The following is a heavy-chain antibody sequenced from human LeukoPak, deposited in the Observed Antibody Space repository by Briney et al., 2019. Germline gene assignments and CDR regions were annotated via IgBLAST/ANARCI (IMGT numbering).Heavy chain of an antibody. CDR3: ARVVSGTYHFDY. CDR2: ISSSGSTI. CDR1: GLTFSGYY. D-gene: IGHD1-26*01. Sequence: PGGSLRLSCATSGLTFSGYYMSWIRQPPGKGLEWVSYISSSGSTIYYADSMKGRFTISRDNANNSLYLQMNSLRAEDTAVYYCARVVSGTYHFDYWGQGTLVTVSS. J-gene: IGHJ4*02. V-gene: IGHV3-11*04.